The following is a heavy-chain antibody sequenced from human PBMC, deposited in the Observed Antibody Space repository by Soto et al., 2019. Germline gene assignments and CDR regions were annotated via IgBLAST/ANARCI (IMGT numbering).Heavy chain of an antibody. J-gene: IGHJ4*02. CDR3: ARRRFLEWLLYGYYFDY. V-gene: IGHV4-39*01. CDR1: GGSISSSSYY. D-gene: IGHD3-3*01. CDR2: IYYSGST. Sequence: SETLSLTCTVSGGSISSSSYYWGWIRQPPGKGLEWIGSIYYSGSTYYNPSLKSRVTISVDTSKNQFSLKLSSVTAADTAVYYCARRRFLEWLLYGYYFDYWGQGTLVTVS.